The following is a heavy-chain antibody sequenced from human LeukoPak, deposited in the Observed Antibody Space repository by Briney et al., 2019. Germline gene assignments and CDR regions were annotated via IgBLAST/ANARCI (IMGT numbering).Heavy chain of an antibody. D-gene: IGHD3-10*01. CDR1: GGTFSSYA. Sequence: ASVKVSCKASGGTFSSYAISWVRQAPGQGLEWMGGIISIFGTANYAQKFQGRVTMTSNTSITTAYMELSSLRSEDTAVYYCARGRFTMLRAVYYFDYWGQGTVVTVSS. CDR2: IISIFGTA. J-gene: IGHJ4*02. CDR3: ARGRFTMLRAVYYFDY. V-gene: IGHV1-69*05.